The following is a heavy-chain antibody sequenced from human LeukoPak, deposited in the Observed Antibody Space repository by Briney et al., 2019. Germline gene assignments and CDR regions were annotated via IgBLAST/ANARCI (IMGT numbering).Heavy chain of an antibody. V-gene: IGHV3-20*04. CDR1: GFSFDDYG. CDR2: INWNGGST. Sequence: GGSLRLSCAASGFSFDDYGMSWVRQVPGKGLEWVSGINWNGGSTGYADSVKGRFTISRGNAKNSLFLQMNSLRAEDTALYYCAKDSSVYYDGVFDIGAKGKMVTVFS. CDR3: AKDSSVYYDGVFDI. J-gene: IGHJ3*02. D-gene: IGHD3-22*01.